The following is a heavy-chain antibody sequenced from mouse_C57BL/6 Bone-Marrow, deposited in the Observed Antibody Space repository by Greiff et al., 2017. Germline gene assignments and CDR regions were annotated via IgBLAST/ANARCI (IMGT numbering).Heavy chain of an antibody. D-gene: IGHD2-2*01. CDR1: GFTFTDYY. Sequence: VQLQQSGPVLVKPGPSVKISCKASGFTFTDYYMHWVKQRHGKSLEWIGLVYPYNGGTSYNQKFTGKATLTVDTSSSTAYMVLNSLTSEDSAVYYCAREDRWLPFWYFDVWGTGTTVTVSS. V-gene: IGHV1-36*01. CDR3: AREDRWLPFWYFDV. CDR2: VYPYNGGT. J-gene: IGHJ1*03.